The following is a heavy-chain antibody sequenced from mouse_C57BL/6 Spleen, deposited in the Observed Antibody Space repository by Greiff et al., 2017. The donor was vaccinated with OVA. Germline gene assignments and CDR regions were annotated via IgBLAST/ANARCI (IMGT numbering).Heavy chain of an antibody. CDR1: GYAFSSSW. V-gene: IGHV1-82*01. Sequence: QVQLQQSGPELVKPGASVKISCKASGYAFSSSWMNWVKQRPGTGLEWIGRIYPGDGDTNYNGKFKGKATLTADKSSSTAYMQLSSLTSEDSAVYFCARSYDYDYAMDYWGQGTSVTVSS. CDR3: ARSYDYDYAMDY. J-gene: IGHJ4*01. CDR2: IYPGDGDT. D-gene: IGHD2-4*01.